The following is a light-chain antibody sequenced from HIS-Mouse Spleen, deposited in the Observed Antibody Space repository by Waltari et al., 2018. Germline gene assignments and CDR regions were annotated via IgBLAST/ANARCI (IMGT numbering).Light chain of an antibody. V-gene: IGLV2-14*03. CDR2: DVS. J-gene: IGLJ2*01. CDR3: SSYTSSSTVV. CDR1: SSAFGGYNY. Sequence: QSALTQPASVSGSPGQSITLSCTVNSSAFGGYNYVSWYQQHPGKVPKLMIYDVSNRPSGVANRFSGSKSGNTASLTISGLQAEDEADYYCSSYTSSSTVVFGGGTKLTVL.